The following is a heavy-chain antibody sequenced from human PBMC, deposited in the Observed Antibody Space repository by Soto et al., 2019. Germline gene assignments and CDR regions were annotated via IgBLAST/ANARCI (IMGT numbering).Heavy chain of an antibody. Sequence: QVQLQESGPGLVKPSETLSLTCTVSGGSISSYYWSWIRQPPGKGLEWIGYIYYSGSTNYNPSLKSRVTISVDTSKTQFSLKLSSVTAADTAVYYCARGALTYYYDSSGYSTPRHFDYWGQGTLVTVSS. CDR3: ARGALTYYYDSSGYSTPRHFDY. D-gene: IGHD3-22*01. CDR1: GGSISSYY. J-gene: IGHJ4*02. V-gene: IGHV4-59*01. CDR2: IYYSGST.